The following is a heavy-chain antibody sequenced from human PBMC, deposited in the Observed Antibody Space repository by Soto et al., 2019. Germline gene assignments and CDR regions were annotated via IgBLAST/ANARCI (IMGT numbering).Heavy chain of an antibody. CDR3: ARGGGVGVAGSAAFDM. D-gene: IGHD3-3*01. CDR1: GYPVTAYY. Sequence: QLHLVQSGAVVKKPGASVTVSCSASGYPVTAYYMHWVRQAPGRGLEWMGGINPATGAAKYTQTFQGRVTITRDPSTRTVFKELRGLTSEDTAVFYCARGGGVGVAGSAAFDMWGQGTLVTVSS. V-gene: IGHV1-2*02. CDR2: INPATGAA. J-gene: IGHJ3*02.